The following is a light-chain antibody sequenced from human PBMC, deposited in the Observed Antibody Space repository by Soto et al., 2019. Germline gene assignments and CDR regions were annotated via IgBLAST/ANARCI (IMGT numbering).Light chain of an antibody. CDR1: NTDVGQDKS. V-gene: IGLV2-14*01. Sequence: QSVLTQPASVSGSRGQSITISCVGRNTDVGQDKSVSWYQQGPGKAPKLLIFEVTNRPSGVSSCFSGSRSGNTASLTISGLQPDDEGDYFCVSYTDTDTLVFGTGTKLTVL. CDR3: VSYTDTDTLV. J-gene: IGLJ1*01. CDR2: EVT.